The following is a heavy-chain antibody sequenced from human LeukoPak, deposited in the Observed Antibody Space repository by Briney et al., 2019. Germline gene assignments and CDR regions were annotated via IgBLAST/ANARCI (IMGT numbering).Heavy chain of an antibody. CDR1: GGSISSSSYY. Sequence: KPLETLPLTCIVSGGSISSSSYYWGWIRQSPGKGLEWIGRIDYSGNTYYNPSLKSRITISVDTSKNQFSLKLSSVTAADTSLYYCARESSATDYWGQGTLVTVSS. V-gene: IGHV4-39*02. CDR2: IDYSGNT. J-gene: IGHJ4*02. D-gene: IGHD6-19*01. CDR3: ARESSATDY.